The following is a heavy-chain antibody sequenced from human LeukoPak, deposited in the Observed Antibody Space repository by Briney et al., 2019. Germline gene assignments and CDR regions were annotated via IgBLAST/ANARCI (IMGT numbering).Heavy chain of an antibody. CDR3: ARDMMGATLYFDS. V-gene: IGHV3-23*01. Sequence: PGGSLRLSCTASGFILGDYAMSWVRQAPGKGLEWVSAISGSGGRTYNADSMKGRFTISRDNSKNTLYLQMNSLRVEDTAVYYCARDMMGATLYFDSWGQGTLVTVSS. CDR2: ISGSGGRT. CDR1: GFILGDYA. D-gene: IGHD1-26*01. J-gene: IGHJ4*02.